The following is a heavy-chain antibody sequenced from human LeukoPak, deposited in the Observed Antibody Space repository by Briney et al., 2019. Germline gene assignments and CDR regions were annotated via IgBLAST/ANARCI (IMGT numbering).Heavy chain of an antibody. CDR2: IYYSGRT. Sequence: SETLSLTCSVSGDSVSRSDSYWDWIRQSPGKGLEWTGTIYYSGRTYYSPSLKSRVTMSVDPSNNQFSLNLRSVTAADTAVYYCARRRYYDGSGYLEWGQGTLLSVSS. CDR1: GDSVSRSDSY. CDR3: ARRRYYDGSGYLE. D-gene: IGHD3-22*01. J-gene: IGHJ1*01. V-gene: IGHV4-39*01.